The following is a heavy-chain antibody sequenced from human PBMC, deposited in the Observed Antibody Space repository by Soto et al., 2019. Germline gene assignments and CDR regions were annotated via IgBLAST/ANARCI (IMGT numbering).Heavy chain of an antibody. J-gene: IGHJ4*01. CDR3: ARSPSGQDIVTYYFDY. CDR1: GGSISSSNW. D-gene: IGHD5-12*01. V-gene: IGHV4-4*02. CDR2: IYHSGST. Sequence: SETLSLTCAVSGGSISSSNWWSWVRQPPGKGLEWIGEIYHSGSTNYNPSLKSRVTISVDKSKNQFSLKLSSVTAADTAVYYCARSPSGQDIVTYYFDYWGHGTLVT.